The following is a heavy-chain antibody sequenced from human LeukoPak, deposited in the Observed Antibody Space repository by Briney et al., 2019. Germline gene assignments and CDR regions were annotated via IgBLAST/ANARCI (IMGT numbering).Heavy chain of an antibody. CDR1: GYTFTDYY. CDR2: INPGSGGT. CDR3: ARVLDYSAGLQDC. J-gene: IGHJ4*02. D-gene: IGHD2-8*01. V-gene: IGHV1-2*02. Sequence: GASVKVSCKASGYTFTDYYVHWVRQAPGQGLEWMGWINPGSGGTIYTQKFQGRVTMTGDTSITTAYMELSRLRLDDTAVYYCARVLDYSAGLQDCWGQGTLVTVAS.